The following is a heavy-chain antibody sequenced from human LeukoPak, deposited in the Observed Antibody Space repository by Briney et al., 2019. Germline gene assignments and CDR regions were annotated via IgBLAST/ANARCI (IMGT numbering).Heavy chain of an antibody. D-gene: IGHD6-13*01. V-gene: IGHV4-39*01. Sequence: SETLSLTCTVSGGSISSSSYYWGWIRQPPGKGLEWIGSIYYSGSTYYNPSLKSRVTISVDTSKNQFSLKLSSVTAADTAVYYCARHQAGRTAAGTSWFDPWGQGTLVTVSS. CDR2: IYYSGST. CDR3: ARHQAGRTAAGTSWFDP. J-gene: IGHJ5*02. CDR1: GGSISSSSYY.